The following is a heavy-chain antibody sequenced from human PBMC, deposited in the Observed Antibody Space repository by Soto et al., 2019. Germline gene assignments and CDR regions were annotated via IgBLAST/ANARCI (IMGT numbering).Heavy chain of an antibody. V-gene: IGHV2-5*02. CDR1: GFSLSTSGVG. Sequence: QITLKESGPTLVKPTQTLTLTCTFSGFSLSTSGVGVGWIRQTPGKALEWLALIYWDDDKRYSPSLKSRLTITKDTSKNQEVLTVTNMDPVDTATYYCAHRVGAPGYFDYWGQGTLVTVSS. J-gene: IGHJ4*02. CDR3: AHRVGAPGYFDY. CDR2: IYWDDDK.